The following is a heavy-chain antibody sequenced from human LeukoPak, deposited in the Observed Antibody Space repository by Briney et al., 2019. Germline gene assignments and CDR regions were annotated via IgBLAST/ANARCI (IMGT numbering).Heavy chain of an antibody. CDR2: IKQDGTEK. J-gene: IGHJ4*02. Sequence: GGSLRLSCAASGFTFTTYWMSWVRQAPGKGLEWVANIKQDGTEKYYVDSVKGRFTISRDNAKNLLYLQMNSLGAEDTAVYYCVRGGYSSFDYWGQGTLVTVSS. V-gene: IGHV3-7*01. CDR1: GFTFTTYW. CDR3: VRGGYSSFDY. D-gene: IGHD3-10*01.